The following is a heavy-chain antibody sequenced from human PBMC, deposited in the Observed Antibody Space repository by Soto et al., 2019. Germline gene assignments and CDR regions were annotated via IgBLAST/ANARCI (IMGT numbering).Heavy chain of an antibody. Sequence: QVQLVESGGGVVQPGRSLRLSCAASGFTFSSYGMHWVRQAPGKGLEWVAVISYDGSNKYYADSVKGRFTISRDNSKNTLYLQMNSLRAEDTAVYYCAKDVELYDGNSPFDYWGQGTLVTVSS. V-gene: IGHV3-30*18. J-gene: IGHJ4*02. CDR2: ISYDGSNK. CDR1: GFTFSSYG. D-gene: IGHD3-10*01. CDR3: AKDVELYDGNSPFDY.